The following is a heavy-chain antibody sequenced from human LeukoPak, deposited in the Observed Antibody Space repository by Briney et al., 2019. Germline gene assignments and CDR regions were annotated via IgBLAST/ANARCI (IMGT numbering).Heavy chain of an antibody. Sequence: PSETLSLTCTVSGGSISSYYWSWIRQPAGKGLEWIGRIYTSGSTNYNPSLKSRVTMSVDTSKNQFSLKLSSVTAADTAVYYCARDGWYYYDSSGYYSWYFDLWGRGTLVTVSS. CDR3: ARDGWYYYDSSGYYSWYFDL. V-gene: IGHV4-4*07. D-gene: IGHD3-22*01. CDR2: IYTSGST. CDR1: GGSISSYY. J-gene: IGHJ2*01.